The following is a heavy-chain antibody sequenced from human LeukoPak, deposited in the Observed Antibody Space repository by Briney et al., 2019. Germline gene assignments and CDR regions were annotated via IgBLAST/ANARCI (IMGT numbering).Heavy chain of an antibody. Sequence: GGSLRLSCAASGFTFSSYGMSWVRQAPGKGLEWVSAISGSGGSTYYADSVKGRFTISRDNSKNTLYLQMNSLRAEDTAVYYCAKDRYYYDSSIGLYYFDYWGQGTLVTVSS. CDR3: AKDRYYYDSSIGLYYFDY. CDR1: GFTFSSYG. D-gene: IGHD3-22*01. CDR2: ISGSGGST. V-gene: IGHV3-23*01. J-gene: IGHJ4*02.